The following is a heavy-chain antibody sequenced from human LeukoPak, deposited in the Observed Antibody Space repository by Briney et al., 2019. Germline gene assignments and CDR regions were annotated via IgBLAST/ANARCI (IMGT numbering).Heavy chain of an antibody. Sequence: PGGSLRLSCAASGFTFSSYEMNWVRQAPGKELEWVSYISSSGSTIYYADSVKGRFTISRDNAKNSLYLQMNSLRAEDTAVYYCARDYGGKVVYYYYYMDVWGKGTTVTVSS. CDR3: ARDYGGKVVYYYYYMDV. V-gene: IGHV3-48*03. CDR1: GFTFSSYE. D-gene: IGHD4-23*01. CDR2: ISSSGSTI. J-gene: IGHJ6*03.